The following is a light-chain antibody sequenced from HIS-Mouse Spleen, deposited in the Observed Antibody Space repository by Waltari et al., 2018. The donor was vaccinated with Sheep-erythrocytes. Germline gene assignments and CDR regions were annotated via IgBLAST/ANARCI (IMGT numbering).Light chain of an antibody. Sequence: DIVMTQTPLSLPVTPGEPASISCRSSQSLLDSDDGNTYLDWYLQKPGQSPQLLIYTLSYRASGVPDRFSGSGSVTDFTLTISSLQPEDFATYYCQQSYSTPQFTFDPGTKVDIK. CDR2: TLS. V-gene: IGKV2-40*01. CDR1: QSLLDSDDGNTY. CDR3: QQSYSTPQFT. J-gene: IGKJ3*01.